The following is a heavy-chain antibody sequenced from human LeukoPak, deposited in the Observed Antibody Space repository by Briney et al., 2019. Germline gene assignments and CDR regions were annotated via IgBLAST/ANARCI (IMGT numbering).Heavy chain of an antibody. J-gene: IGHJ4*02. CDR1: GFTFSNYG. Sequence: GRSLRLSCAASGFTFSNYGMHWVRQAPGKGLEWVVVIWYDGGYKYSADSVKGRFTISRDNSKNMLYLQMNSLRAEDTAVYYCARGGHGRVDYWGQGTLVTVSS. CDR3: ARGGHGRVDY. D-gene: IGHD3/OR15-3a*01. CDR2: IWYDGGYK. V-gene: IGHV3-33*01.